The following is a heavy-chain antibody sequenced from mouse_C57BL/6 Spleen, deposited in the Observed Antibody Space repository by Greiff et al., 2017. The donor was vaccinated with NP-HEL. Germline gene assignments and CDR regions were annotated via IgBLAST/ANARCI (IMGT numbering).Heavy chain of an antibody. CDR3: ARPYYGSSPWFAY. CDR2: INPNNGGT. D-gene: IGHD1-1*01. V-gene: IGHV1-26*01. J-gene: IGHJ3*01. Sequence: EVQLQQSGPELVKPGASVKISCKASGYTFTDYYMNWVKQSHGKSLEWIGDINPNNGGTSYNQKFKGKATLTVDKSSSTAYMELRSLTSEDSAVYYCARPYYGSSPWFAYWGQGTLVTVSA. CDR1: GYTFTDYY.